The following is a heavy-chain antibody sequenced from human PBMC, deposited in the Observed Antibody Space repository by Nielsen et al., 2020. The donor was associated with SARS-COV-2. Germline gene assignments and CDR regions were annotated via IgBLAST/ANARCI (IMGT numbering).Heavy chain of an antibody. J-gene: IGHJ6*02. CDR3: ARNYYGSGSYSLYYYYGMDV. V-gene: IGHV2-70*01. CDR2: IDWDDDK. CDR1: GFSLSTSGMC. Sequence: SGPTLVKPTQTLTLTCTFSGFSLSTSGMCVSWIRQPPGKALEWLALIDWDDDKYYSTSLKTRLTISKDTSKNQVVLTMTNMDPVDTATYYCARNYYGSGSYSLYYYYGMDVWGQGTTVTVSS. D-gene: IGHD3-10*01.